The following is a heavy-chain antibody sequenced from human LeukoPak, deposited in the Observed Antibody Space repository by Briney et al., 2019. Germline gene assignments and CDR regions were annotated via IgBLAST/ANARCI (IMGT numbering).Heavy chain of an antibody. Sequence: SETLSLTCTVSGGSDSSGGYYWSWIRQPPGKGLEWIGYIHYSGSTKYNPSLKSRVTISVDTSKNQFSLKLSSVTAADTAVYYCARDYGITGTTAWYGMDVWGQGTTVTVSS. CDR3: ARDYGITGTTAWYGMDV. D-gene: IGHD1-7*01. V-gene: IGHV4-61*08. CDR2: IHYSGST. J-gene: IGHJ6*02. CDR1: GGSDSSGGYY.